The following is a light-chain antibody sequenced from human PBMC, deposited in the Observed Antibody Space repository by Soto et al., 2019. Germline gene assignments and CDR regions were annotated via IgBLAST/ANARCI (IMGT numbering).Light chain of an antibody. J-gene: IGKJ1*01. CDR3: GQFVSAPPRT. V-gene: IGKV3-20*01. CDR2: GAS. Sequence: EIILKQSLGTLSLSTKERATLSCRASQNININYLAWYQQKPGQAPRLLIYGASIRATGIPDRFSGSGSGTDFTLTISRLEPEDFGVYFCGQFVSAPPRTFAQGSNVDIK. CDR1: QNININY.